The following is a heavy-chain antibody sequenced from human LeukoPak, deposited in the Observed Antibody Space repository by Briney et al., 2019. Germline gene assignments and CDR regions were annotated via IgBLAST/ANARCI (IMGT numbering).Heavy chain of an antibody. J-gene: IGHJ4*02. V-gene: IGHV3-74*01. CDR1: GFTFSNYW. CDR3: GRDPEKWELPPDY. CDR2: INSDGSSI. D-gene: IGHD1-26*01. Sequence: GGSLRLSCAASGFTFSNYWMHWVRQTPGRGLVWVSLINSDGSSISYADSVKGRFTISRDNAKNTLYLQMNSLRAEDTAGYYCGRDPEKWELPPDYWGQGTLVTVSS.